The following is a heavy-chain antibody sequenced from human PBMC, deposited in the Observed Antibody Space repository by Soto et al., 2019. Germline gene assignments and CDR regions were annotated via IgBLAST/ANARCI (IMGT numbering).Heavy chain of an antibody. Sequence: ASVKVSCKASGYSFTSYAMHWVRQAPGQGLEWMGWISAYNGNTNYAQKLQGRVTMTTDTSTSTAYMELRSLRSDDTAVYYCARDSHSISSWFDPWGQGTLVTVSS. CDR3: ARDSHSISSWFDP. CDR2: ISAYNGNT. CDR1: GYSFTSYA. J-gene: IGHJ5*02. V-gene: IGHV1-18*01. D-gene: IGHD6-6*01.